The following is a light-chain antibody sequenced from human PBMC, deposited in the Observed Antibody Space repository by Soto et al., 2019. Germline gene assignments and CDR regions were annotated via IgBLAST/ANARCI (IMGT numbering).Light chain of an antibody. CDR1: SSNIGRNN. Sequence: QSVLTQPPSASGTPGQGVTISCSGSSSNIGRNNVYWYQQLPGTAPKLLIYRSIQRPSGVPDRFSGSKSGTSASLAISGLRSEDDADYYCATWDDSLSGWVFGGGTKLTVL. J-gene: IGLJ3*02. CDR3: ATWDDSLSGWV. V-gene: IGLV1-47*01. CDR2: RSI.